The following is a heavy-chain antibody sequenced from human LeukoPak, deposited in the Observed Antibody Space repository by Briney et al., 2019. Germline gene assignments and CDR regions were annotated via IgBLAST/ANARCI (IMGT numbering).Heavy chain of an antibody. CDR3: ARAQWELLDYDY. CDR2: ISSSGSTI. J-gene: IGHJ4*02. V-gene: IGHV3-11*01. D-gene: IGHD1-26*01. CDR1: GFTFSDYY. Sequence: PRGSLRLSCAASGFTFSDYYMSWIRQAPGKGLEWVSYISSSGSTIYYADSVKGRFTISRDNAKNSLYLQMNSLRAEDTAVYYCARAQWELLDYDYWGQGTLVTVSS.